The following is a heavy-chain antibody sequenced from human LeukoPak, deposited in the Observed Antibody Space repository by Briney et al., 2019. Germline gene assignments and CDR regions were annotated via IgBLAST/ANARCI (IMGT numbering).Heavy chain of an antibody. V-gene: IGHV3-23*01. CDR1: GFTFSSYA. CDR2: VSGSGVST. D-gene: IGHD3-10*01. Sequence: GGSLRLSCAASGFTFSSYAMSWVRQTPGKGLECVSTVSGSGVSTYYADSVKGRFTISRDSSKNTLFLQMNSLRAEDAAVYYCAKDRALYGSGKYYFDYWGQGTLVTVSS. J-gene: IGHJ4*02. CDR3: AKDRALYGSGKYYFDY.